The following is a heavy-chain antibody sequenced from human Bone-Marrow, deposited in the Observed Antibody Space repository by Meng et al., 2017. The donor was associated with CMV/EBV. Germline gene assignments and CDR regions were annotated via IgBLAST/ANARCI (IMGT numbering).Heavy chain of an antibody. CDR1: GFTFSSYS. V-gene: IGHV3-21*01. CDR2: IISHGSYI. Sequence: GESLKISCAASGFTFSSYSMNWVRQAPGKGLEWVSSIISHGSYIYYADSVKGRFTISRDNGKNSLYLQMNSLRAEDTAVYYCARDTSITLAPDWYFDLWGRGTLVTVSS. D-gene: IGHD3-10*01. CDR3: ARDTSITLAPDWYFDL. J-gene: IGHJ2*01.